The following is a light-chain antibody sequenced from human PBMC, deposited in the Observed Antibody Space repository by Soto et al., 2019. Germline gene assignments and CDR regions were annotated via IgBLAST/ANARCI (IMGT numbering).Light chain of an antibody. J-gene: IGKJ4*01. V-gene: IGKV1-9*01. CDR3: QQHTSNPLT. CDR2: AAS. CDR1: QGITNS. Sequence: DIQLTQSPSFLSASVGDRVTITCRASQGITNSLAWYQQKPGKAPNLLIYAASTLQGGVPSRFSGSGSGTDFTLTISSLQPEDFATDYCQQHTSNPLTFGGGTKVEIK.